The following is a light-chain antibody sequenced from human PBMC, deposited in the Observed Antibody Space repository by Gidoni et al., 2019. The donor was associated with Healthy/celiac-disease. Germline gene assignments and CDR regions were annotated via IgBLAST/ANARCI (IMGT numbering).Light chain of an antibody. CDR1: QSGSSSY. CDR2: GAS. Sequence: EIVLTQSPGTLSLSPGERATLSCRASQSGSSSYLAWYQQNPGQAPRLLIYGASSRATGIPDRFSGSGSGTDFTLTISRLEPEDFAVYYCQQYGSSALTFGGGTKVEIK. J-gene: IGKJ4*01. V-gene: IGKV3-20*01. CDR3: QQYGSSALT.